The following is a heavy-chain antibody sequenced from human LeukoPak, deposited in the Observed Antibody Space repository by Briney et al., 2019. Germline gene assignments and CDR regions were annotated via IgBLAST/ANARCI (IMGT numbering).Heavy chain of an antibody. V-gene: IGHV3-74*01. D-gene: IGHD4-23*01. CDR3: ARGRPHGNDY. CDR1: GFTFSSYW. J-gene: IGHJ4*02. Sequence: GGSLRLSCAASGFTFSSYWMNWVRQAPGKGLVWVSRIASDGSSTTYADSAKGRFSISKDNAKNTLYLQMNSLRVEDTAVYYCARGRPHGNDYWGQGTLVTVSS. CDR2: IASDGSST.